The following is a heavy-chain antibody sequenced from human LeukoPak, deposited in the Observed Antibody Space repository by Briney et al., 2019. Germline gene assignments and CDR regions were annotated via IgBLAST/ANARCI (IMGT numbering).Heavy chain of an antibody. CDR2: ISGSGGST. CDR3: AKGKSQYAAAAGFDY. CDR1: GFTFSSYA. D-gene: IGHD6-13*01. Sequence: GGSLRLSCAASGFTFSSYAMGWVRQAPGKGLEWVSAISGSGGSTYYADSVKGRFTISRDNSKNTLYLQMNSLRAEDTAVYYCAKGKSQYAAAAGFDYWGQGILVTVSS. V-gene: IGHV3-23*01. J-gene: IGHJ4*02.